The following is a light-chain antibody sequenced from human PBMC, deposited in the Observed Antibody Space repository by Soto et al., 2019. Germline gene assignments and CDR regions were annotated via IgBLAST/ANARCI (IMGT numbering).Light chain of an antibody. CDR2: DAS. CDR1: QTISNR. V-gene: IGKV1-5*01. Sequence: DIQVTQSPSTLSASVGDRVTITCRASQTISNRLAWYQQKPGKAPELLMYDASSLESGVPSRFSGRGYGTEFTLIVSSLQPDDSATYYCQQYKSGWTFGQGTKVEIQ. J-gene: IGKJ1*01. CDR3: QQYKSGWT.